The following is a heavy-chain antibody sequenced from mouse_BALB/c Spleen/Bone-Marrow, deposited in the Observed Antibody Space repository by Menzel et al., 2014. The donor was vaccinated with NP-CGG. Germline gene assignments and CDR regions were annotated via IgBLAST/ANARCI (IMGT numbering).Heavy chain of an antibody. V-gene: IGHV14-3*02. J-gene: IGHJ3*01. D-gene: IGHD1-1*01. CDR3: AAYYYGSSYGFAY. CDR2: IDPANGNT. Sequence: EVQLQQSRAELVKPGASVKLSCTASGFNIKDTYMHWVKQRPEQGLEWIGRIDPANGNTKYDPKFQGKATITADTSSNTAFLQLSSLTSEDTAVYYCAAYYYGSSYGFAYRGQGTLVTVSA. CDR1: GFNIKDTY.